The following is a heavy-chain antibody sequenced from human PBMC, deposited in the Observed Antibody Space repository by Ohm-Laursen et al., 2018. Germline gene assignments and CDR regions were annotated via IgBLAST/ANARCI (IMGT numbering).Heavy chain of an antibody. Sequence: SLRLSCAASGFTFSSYEMNWVRQAPGKGLEWVSYISSSGSTIHYADSVEGRFTVSRDNARNSLYLQMNSLRAEDTALYYCAKDSGGRTQQVAEKGIDLWGQGTLVTVSS. V-gene: IGHV3-48*03. J-gene: IGHJ5*02. CDR1: GFTFSSYE. D-gene: IGHD6-13*01. CDR2: ISSSGSTI. CDR3: AKDSGGRTQQVAEKGIDL.